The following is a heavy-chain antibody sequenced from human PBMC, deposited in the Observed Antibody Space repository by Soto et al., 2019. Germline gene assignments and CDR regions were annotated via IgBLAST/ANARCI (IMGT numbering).Heavy chain of an antibody. CDR1: GGSVSSGSYY. CDR3: ARVGVVPAATRSFDY. CDR2: IYYSGST. Sequence: SETLSLTCTVSGGSVSSGSYYWSWIRQPPGKGLEWIGYIYYSGSTNYNPSLKSRVTISVDTSKNQFSLKLSSVTAADTAVYYCARVGVVPAATRSFDYWGQGTLVTVSS. D-gene: IGHD2-2*01. J-gene: IGHJ4*02. V-gene: IGHV4-61*01.